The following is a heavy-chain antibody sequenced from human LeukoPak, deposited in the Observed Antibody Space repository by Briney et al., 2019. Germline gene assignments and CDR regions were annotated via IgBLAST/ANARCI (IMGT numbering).Heavy chain of an antibody. CDR3: ARSIYSTGWYDY. CDR2: MYHSGST. D-gene: IGHD6-19*01. J-gene: IGHJ4*02. CDR1: GYSISSGYY. V-gene: IGHV4-38-2*02. Sequence: SETLSLTCNVSGYSISSGYYWGWIRQTPGKGLEWIGSMYHSGSTYYNPSLKSRVTISVDTSKNQFSLKLSSVTAADTGVYYCARSIYSTGWYDYWGQGTLVTVSS.